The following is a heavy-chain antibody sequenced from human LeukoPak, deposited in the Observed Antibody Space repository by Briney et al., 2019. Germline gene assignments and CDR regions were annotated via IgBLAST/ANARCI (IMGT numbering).Heavy chain of an antibody. J-gene: IGHJ3*02. CDR1: GGSVSSGSYY. D-gene: IGHD2-15*01. V-gene: IGHV4-61*01. Sequence: SETLSLTCTVSGGSVSSGSYYWSWIRQPPGKGLEWIGYIYYSGSTNYNPSLKSRVTMSVDTSKNQFSLKLSSVTAADTAVYYCARADCSGGSCYAFDIWGLGTMVTVSS. CDR2: IYYSGST. CDR3: ARADCSGGSCYAFDI.